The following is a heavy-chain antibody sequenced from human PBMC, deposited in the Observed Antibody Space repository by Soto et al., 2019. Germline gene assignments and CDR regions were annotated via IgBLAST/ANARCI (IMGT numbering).Heavy chain of an antibody. J-gene: IGHJ6*02. CDR2: IYYSGST. D-gene: IGHD2-21*01. Sequence: QVQLQESGPGLVKPSETLSLTCSVSGGSISSYYWSWIRQPPGKGLEWIGYIYYSGSTNYNPSLKSRVTISVDTSKKQFSLKQSSVPATDTAVYYCARDRHSIRLWYYYGMEVRGQGTTVTAPS. CDR3: ARDRHSIRLWYYYGMEV. CDR1: GGSISSYY. V-gene: IGHV4-59*01.